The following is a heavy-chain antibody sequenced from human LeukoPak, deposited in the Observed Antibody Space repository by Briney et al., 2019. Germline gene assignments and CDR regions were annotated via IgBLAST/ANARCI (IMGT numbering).Heavy chain of an antibody. D-gene: IGHD3-10*01. J-gene: IGHJ3*02. CDR3: ARSSPTMVSDAFDI. V-gene: IGHV3-30*04. Sequence: GSLRLSCAASGFTFSSYAMHWVRQAPGKGLEWVAIISYDGSNKYYADSVKGRLTISRDNSKNTLYLQMSGLGAADTAVYFCARSSPTMVSDAFDIWGQGTLVTVSS. CDR1: GFTFSSYA. CDR2: ISYDGSNK.